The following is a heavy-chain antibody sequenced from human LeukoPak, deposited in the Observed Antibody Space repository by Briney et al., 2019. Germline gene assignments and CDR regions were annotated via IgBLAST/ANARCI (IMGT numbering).Heavy chain of an antibody. CDR3: ARAKHIVVVSARGAFDI. Sequence: GGSLRLSCGASGFTFSSYTMNWVRQAPGKGLEWVSSITNTGRYVYADSVKSRFNISRDNAQSYLFLQMNGLRADDTAVYYCARAKHIVVVSARGAFDIWGPGTTVTVSS. CDR2: ITNTGRYV. J-gene: IGHJ3*02. CDR1: GFTFSSYT. V-gene: IGHV3-21*01. D-gene: IGHD2-21*02.